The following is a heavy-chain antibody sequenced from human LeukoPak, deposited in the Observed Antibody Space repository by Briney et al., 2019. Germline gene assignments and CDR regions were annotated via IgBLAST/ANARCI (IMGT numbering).Heavy chain of an antibody. Sequence: PSETLSLTCAVYGGSFSGYYWSWIRQPPGKGLEWIGEISHSGSTNYNPSLKSRVTISVDTSKNQFSLKLSSVTAADTAVYYCARSPRRLGYCSGGSCYYYYGMDVWGQGTTVTVSS. D-gene: IGHD2-15*01. CDR1: GGSFSGYY. J-gene: IGHJ6*02. CDR3: ARSPRRLGYCSGGSCYYYYGMDV. CDR2: ISHSGST. V-gene: IGHV4-34*01.